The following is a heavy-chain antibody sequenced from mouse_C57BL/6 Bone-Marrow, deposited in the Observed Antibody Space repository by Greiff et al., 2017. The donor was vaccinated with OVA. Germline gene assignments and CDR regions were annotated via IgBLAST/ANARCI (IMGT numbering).Heavy chain of an antibody. CDR3: ARGGYYGSSFFDY. CDR1: GYTFTNYW. V-gene: IGHV1-63*01. CDR2: IYPGGGYT. Sequence: QVQLKESGAELVRPGTSVKMSCKASGYTFTNYWIGWAKQRPGHGLEWIGDIYPGGGYTNYNEKFKGKATLTADKSSSTAYMQFSSLTSEDSAIYYCARGGYYGSSFFDYWGQGTTLTVSS. J-gene: IGHJ2*01. D-gene: IGHD1-1*01.